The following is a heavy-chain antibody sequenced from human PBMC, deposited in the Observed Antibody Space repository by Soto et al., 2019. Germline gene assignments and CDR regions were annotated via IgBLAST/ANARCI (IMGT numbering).Heavy chain of an antibody. Sequence: SPRLSFAGSGFTFSRSAMHWVRQAPGKGLEWVAVISYDGSNKYYADSVKGRFTISRDNSKNTLYLQMNSLRAEDTAVYYCARDLGSSGYKAFDIWGQGTMVTVSS. CDR2: ISYDGSNK. CDR1: GFTFSRSA. V-gene: IGHV3-30-3*01. CDR3: ARDLGSSGYKAFDI. J-gene: IGHJ3*02. D-gene: IGHD3-22*01.